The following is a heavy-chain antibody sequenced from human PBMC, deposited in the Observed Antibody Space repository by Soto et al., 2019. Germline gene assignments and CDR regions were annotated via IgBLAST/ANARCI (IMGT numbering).Heavy chain of an antibody. Sequence: SETLSLTCAVSGGSVSSNNWWNWVRQPPGKGLEWIGEIYHTGATNYNPSLKSRVTISVDKSKDQVSLNLNSVTAADTAVYYCARRGARYSPFDYWGQGTLVTVSS. CDR1: GGSVSSNNW. D-gene: IGHD2-15*01. CDR3: ARRGARYSPFDY. J-gene: IGHJ4*02. V-gene: IGHV4-4*02. CDR2: IYHTGAT.